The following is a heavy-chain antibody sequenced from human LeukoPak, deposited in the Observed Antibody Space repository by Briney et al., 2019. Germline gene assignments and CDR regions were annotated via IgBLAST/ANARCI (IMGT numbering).Heavy chain of an antibody. V-gene: IGHV1-69*05. Sequence: SSVKVCCKASGGTFSSYAISRVPRAPGQGIERMGGVIPIFGIANYAQKFQGRVTITTNESTSTAYMELSSLRSEDTAVYYCARVEMATIIGKSNDHNYYYYMDVWGKGTTVTVSS. J-gene: IGHJ6*03. CDR1: GGTFSSYA. CDR3: ARVEMATIIGKSNDHNYYYYMDV. CDR2: VIPIFGIA. D-gene: IGHD5-24*01.